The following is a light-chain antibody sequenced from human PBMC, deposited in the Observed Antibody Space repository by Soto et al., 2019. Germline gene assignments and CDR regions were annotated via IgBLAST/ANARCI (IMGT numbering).Light chain of an antibody. V-gene: IGKV3-20*01. Sequence: EIVLTQSPGIVSLSPGDSATLSSRASQTVSSTFLAWYQHNPGRPPSRLISVAYSRATDIPDRFTVSQSGTDVIRTMRRLEPEDFAVYYCQQNRSTPIFSFGRGTKGDIK. J-gene: IGKJ3*01. CDR3: QQNRSTPIFS. CDR2: VAY. CDR1: QTVSSTF.